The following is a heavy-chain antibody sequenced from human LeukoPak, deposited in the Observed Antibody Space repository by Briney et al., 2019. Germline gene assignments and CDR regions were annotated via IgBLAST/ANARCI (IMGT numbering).Heavy chain of an antibody. V-gene: IGHV4-31*03. CDR3: ARAHLLGLIDY. CDR2: IYYSGST. J-gene: IGHJ4*02. CDR1: GGSISSGGYY. D-gene: IGHD7-27*01. Sequence: SETLSLTCTVPGGSISSGGYYWSWIRQHPGKGLEWIGYIYYSGSTYYNPSLKSRVTISVDTSKNQFSLKLSSVTAADTAVYYCARAHLLGLIDYWGQGTLVTVSS.